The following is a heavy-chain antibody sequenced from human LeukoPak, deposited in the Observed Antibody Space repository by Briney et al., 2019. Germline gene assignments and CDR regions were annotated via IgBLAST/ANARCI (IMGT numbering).Heavy chain of an antibody. CDR2: ISSSSSYI. V-gene: IGHV3-21*01. Sequence: GGSLRLSCAASGCTFSSYSMNWVRQAAGKGLVWVSSISSSSSYIYYADSVKGRFTISRDNAKNSLYLQMNSLRAEDTAVYYCARDSGGKGYDAFDIWGQGTMVTVSS. D-gene: IGHD4-23*01. J-gene: IGHJ3*02. CDR1: GCTFSSYS. CDR3: ARDSGGKGYDAFDI.